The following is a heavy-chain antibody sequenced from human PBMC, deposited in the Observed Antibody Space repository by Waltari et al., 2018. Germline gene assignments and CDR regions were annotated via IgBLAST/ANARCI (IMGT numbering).Heavy chain of an antibody. CDR1: GDSINNYY. D-gene: IGHD3-3*01. J-gene: IGHJ4*02. V-gene: IGHV4-59*01. Sequence: QVQLQESGPGLVKASETLSLTCAVSGDSINNYYWGWIRQPPGKELEWIGYIAYNGKTNSNPSLKSLVTISIDTSKTQFSLKLSSVTAADTAVYYCARSYDFWSGYPLDYWGQGTLVTVSS. CDR3: ARSYDFWSGYPLDY. CDR2: IAYNGKT.